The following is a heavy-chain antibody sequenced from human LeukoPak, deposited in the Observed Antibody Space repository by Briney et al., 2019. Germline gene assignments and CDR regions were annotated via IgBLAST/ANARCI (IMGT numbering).Heavy chain of an antibody. CDR1: GGSISSGDYY. V-gene: IGHV4-30-2*01. J-gene: IGHJ4*02. CDR2: IYHSGST. CDR3: ASFLIIKPYYFDY. D-gene: IGHD3-3*01. Sequence: SETLSLTCTVSGGSISSGDYYWSWIRQPPGKGLEWIGYIYHSGSTYYNPSLKSRVTISVDRSKNQFSLKLSSVTAADTAVYYCASFLIIKPYYFDYWGQGTLVTVSS.